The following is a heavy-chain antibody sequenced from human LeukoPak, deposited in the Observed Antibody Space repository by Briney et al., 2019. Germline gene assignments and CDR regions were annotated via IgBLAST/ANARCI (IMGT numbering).Heavy chain of an antibody. V-gene: IGHV3-74*01. CDR1: GFTFSSYW. D-gene: IGHD6-19*01. Sequence: GGSLRLSCAASGFTFSSYWMHWVRQAPGKGLVWVSRINSDGSSTTYAASVKGRFTISRDNAKNTLYLQMNSLRDEDTAVYYCARDERAGSGWYFVYWGQGTLVTVSS. CDR3: ARDERAGSGWYFVY. J-gene: IGHJ4*02. CDR2: INSDGSST.